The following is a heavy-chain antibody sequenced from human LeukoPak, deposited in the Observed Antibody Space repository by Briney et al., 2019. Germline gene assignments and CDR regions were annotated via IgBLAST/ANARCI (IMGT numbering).Heavy chain of an antibody. Sequence: GGSLRLSCAASGFTFSSYGMSWVRQAPGKGLEWVAAISGSGGSTYYADSVKGRFTISRDNSKNTLYLQMNSLRAEDTAVYYCAKAGSSGWFTDYYYYMDVWGKGTTVTVSS. CDR2: ISGSGGST. D-gene: IGHD6-19*01. V-gene: IGHV3-23*01. J-gene: IGHJ6*03. CDR3: AKAGSSGWFTDYYYYMDV. CDR1: GFTFSSYG.